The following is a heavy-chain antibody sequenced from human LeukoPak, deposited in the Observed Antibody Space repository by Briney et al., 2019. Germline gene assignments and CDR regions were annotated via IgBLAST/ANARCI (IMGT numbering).Heavy chain of an antibody. V-gene: IGHV3-23*01. J-gene: IGHJ5*02. CDR1: GFTFSNAW. Sequence: PGGSLRLSCAASGFTFSNAWMNWMGWVRQAPGKGLEWVSAISNDGGGTQYADFVEGRFTISRDNSKNTLFLQMSSLRAEDTALYCAKGSSGYFADLWGQGTLVTVSS. CDR2: ISNDGGGT. CDR3: AKGSSGYFADL. D-gene: IGHD3-22*01.